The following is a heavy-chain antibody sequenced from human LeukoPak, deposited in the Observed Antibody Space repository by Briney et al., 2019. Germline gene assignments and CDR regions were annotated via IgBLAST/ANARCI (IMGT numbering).Heavy chain of an antibody. CDR3: AGDYDFWSGYPHAYDAFDI. Sequence: PSQTLSLTCTVSGGSISSGSYYWSWIRQPAGKGLEWIGRIYTGGSTNYNPSLKSRVTISVDTSKNQFSLKLSSVTAADTAVYYCAGDYDFWSGYPHAYDAFDIWGQGTMVTVSS. V-gene: IGHV4-61*02. CDR2: IYTGGST. J-gene: IGHJ3*02. CDR1: GGSISSGSYY. D-gene: IGHD3-3*01.